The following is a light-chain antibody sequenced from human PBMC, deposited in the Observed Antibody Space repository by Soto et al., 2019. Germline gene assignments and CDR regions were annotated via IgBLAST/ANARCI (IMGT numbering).Light chain of an antibody. J-gene: IGLJ1*01. CDR2: DVT. CDR3: CSYAPSYTFV. Sequence: QSALTQPRSVSGSPGQSVTISCTGTSSDVGGYDFVSWYQHHPGKAPKLMIYDVTNRPSGVPDRFSGSKSGNTASLTIFGLQAEDEADYYCCSYAPSYTFVFGTGTKVTVL. V-gene: IGLV2-11*01. CDR1: SSDVGGYDF.